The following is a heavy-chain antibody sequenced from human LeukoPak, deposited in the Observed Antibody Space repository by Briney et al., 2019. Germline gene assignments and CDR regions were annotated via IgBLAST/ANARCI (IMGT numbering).Heavy chain of an antibody. CDR1: GGSISSYY. Sequence: SETLSLTCTVSGGSISSYYWSWIRQPPGKGLECIGYIYYSGSTNYNPSLKSRVTISVDTSKNQFSLKLSSVTAADAAVYYCARDHGWPPGWFDPWGQGILVTVSS. D-gene: IGHD6-19*01. CDR2: IYYSGST. J-gene: IGHJ5*02. CDR3: ARDHGWPPGWFDP. V-gene: IGHV4-59*01.